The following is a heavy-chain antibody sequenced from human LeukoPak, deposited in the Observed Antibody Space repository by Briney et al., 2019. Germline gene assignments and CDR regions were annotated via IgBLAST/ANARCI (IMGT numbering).Heavy chain of an antibody. CDR2: ITCYGDRT. D-gene: IGHD2-15*01. CDR1: GFTLCIYA. V-gene: IGHV3-64D*09. J-gene: IGHJ4*02. Sequence: GGSQTLPCRACGFTLCIYAFHGVRRAPGKGLEHVSLITCYGDRTFYAHPEKRRFNISRDNSKNTLYLQMRSLRAEDAAVYYCVKAAGCGSSCYIIDFWGQGTLVTVSS. CDR3: VKAAGCGSSCYIIDF.